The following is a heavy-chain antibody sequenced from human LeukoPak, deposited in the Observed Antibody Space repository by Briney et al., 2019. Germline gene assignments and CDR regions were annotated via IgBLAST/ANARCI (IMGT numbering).Heavy chain of an antibody. J-gene: IGHJ5*02. D-gene: IGHD6-13*01. Sequence: ASVKVSCKASGYTFLSYDIHWVRQATGKGLEWMGWMNPTTGNTDYARKFQGRVTFTSNTSIRTAYMELSNLRSEDSAVDYCAREGIADTVGWFDPWGQGTLVTVSS. CDR3: AREGIADTVGWFDP. V-gene: IGHV1-8*01. CDR1: GYTFLSYD. CDR2: MNPTTGNT.